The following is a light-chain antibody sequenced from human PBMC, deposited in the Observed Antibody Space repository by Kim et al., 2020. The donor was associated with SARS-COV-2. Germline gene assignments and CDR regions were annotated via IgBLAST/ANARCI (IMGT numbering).Light chain of an antibody. Sequence: GQSVTISCTGTSSDVGGYNYVSWFQQYPGKVPKLMIYAVSQRPSGVPDRFSGSKSGNTASLTVSGLQPEDEADYYCSSYADSNNFVFGTGTKVTVL. CDR1: SSDVGGYNY. CDR3: SSYADSNNFV. CDR2: AVS. J-gene: IGLJ1*01. V-gene: IGLV2-8*01.